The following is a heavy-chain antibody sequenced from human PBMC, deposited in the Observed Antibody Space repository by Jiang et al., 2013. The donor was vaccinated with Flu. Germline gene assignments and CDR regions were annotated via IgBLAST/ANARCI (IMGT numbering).Heavy chain of an antibody. D-gene: IGHD6-13*01. CDR2: INHSGST. Sequence: KPSETLSLTCAVYGGSFSGYYWSWIRQPPGKGLEWIGEINHSGSTNYNPSLKSRVTISVDTSKNQFSLKLSSVTAADTAVYYCARGRLRGSSWYPRVYSRYFDYWGQGTLVTVSS. CDR1: GGSFSGYY. J-gene: IGHJ4*02. V-gene: IGHV4-34*01. CDR3: ARGRLRGSSWYPRVYSRYFDY.